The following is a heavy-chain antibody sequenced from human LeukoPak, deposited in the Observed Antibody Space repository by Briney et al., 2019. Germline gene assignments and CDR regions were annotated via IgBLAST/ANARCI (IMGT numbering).Heavy chain of an antibody. D-gene: IGHD3-22*01. Sequence: GGTLRLSCAASGFTFSSYCMHWVRQAPGKGLEWVAVISYDGSNKYYADSVKGRFTISRDNSKNTLYLQMNSLRAEDTAVYYCAKGPLGYYDSSGYYPYYFDYWGQGTLVPVSS. CDR2: ISYDGSNK. CDR1: GFTFSSYC. V-gene: IGHV3-30*18. CDR3: AKGPLGYYDSSGYYPYYFDY. J-gene: IGHJ4*02.